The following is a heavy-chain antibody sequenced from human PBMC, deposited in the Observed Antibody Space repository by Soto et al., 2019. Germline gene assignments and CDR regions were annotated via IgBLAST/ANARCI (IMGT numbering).Heavy chain of an antibody. J-gene: IGHJ4*02. CDR3: ATVSMGQQLVGGSFDY. CDR2: FDPEDGET. Sequence: ASVKVSCKVSGYTLTELSMHWVRQAPGKGLEWMGDFDPEDGETIYAQKFQGRVIMTEDTSTDTAYMELSSLRSEDTAVYYCATVSMGQQLVGGSFDYWGQGTLVTVSS. CDR1: GYTLTELS. D-gene: IGHD6-13*01. V-gene: IGHV1-24*01.